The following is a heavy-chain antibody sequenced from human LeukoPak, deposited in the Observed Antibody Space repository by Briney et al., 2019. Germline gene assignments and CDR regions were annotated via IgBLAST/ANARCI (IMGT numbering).Heavy chain of an antibody. Sequence: GGPLRLSCAASGFTVSSNYMSWVRQAPGKGLEWVSVIYSGGSTYYADSAKGRFTISRDNSKNTLYLQMNSLRAEDTAVYYCATGEPYYYYGMDVWGQGTTVTVPS. CDR3: ATGEPYYYYGMDV. J-gene: IGHJ6*02. V-gene: IGHV3-66*02. CDR2: IYSGGST. CDR1: GFTVSSNY.